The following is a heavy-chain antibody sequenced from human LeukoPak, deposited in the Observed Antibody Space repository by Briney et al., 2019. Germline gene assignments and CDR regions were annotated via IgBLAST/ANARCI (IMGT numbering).Heavy chain of an antibody. V-gene: IGHV4-4*02. J-gene: IGHJ3*02. Sequence: SGTLSLTCAVSGGSISSSNWWSWFRQPPGKGLEWIGEINHSGSTNYNPSLKSRVTISVDTSKNQFSLKLSSVTPEDTAVYYCARGGREMATIVGAFDIWGQGTMVTVSS. CDR3: ARGGREMATIVGAFDI. D-gene: IGHD5-24*01. CDR2: INHSGST. CDR1: GGSISSSNW.